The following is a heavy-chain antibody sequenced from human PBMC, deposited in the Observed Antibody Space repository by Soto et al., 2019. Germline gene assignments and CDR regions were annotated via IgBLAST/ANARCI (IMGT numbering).Heavy chain of an antibody. Sequence: PGGSLRLSCAASGFTFSSYSMNWVRQAPGKGLEWVSYISSSSSTICYADSVKGRFTISRDNAKNSLYLQMNSLRDEDTAVYYCARGSPLYYYYGMDVWGQGTTVTVSS. CDR1: GFTFSSYS. J-gene: IGHJ6*02. CDR2: ISSSSSTI. D-gene: IGHD3-10*01. V-gene: IGHV3-48*02. CDR3: ARGSPLYYYYGMDV.